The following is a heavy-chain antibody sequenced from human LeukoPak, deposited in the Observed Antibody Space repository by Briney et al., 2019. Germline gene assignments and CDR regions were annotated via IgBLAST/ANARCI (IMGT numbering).Heavy chain of an antibody. CDR2: IYPGDSDT. D-gene: IGHD6-13*01. CDR1: GYTFTSYG. V-gene: IGHV5-51*01. J-gene: IGHJ6*03. Sequence: ASVKVSCKASGYTFTSYGISWVRQMPGKGLEWMGIIYPGDSDTRYSPSFQGQVTISADKSISTAYLQWSSLKASATAMYYCARHRRSPPPYYYYYMDVWGKGTTVTISS. CDR3: ARHRRSPPPYYYYYMDV.